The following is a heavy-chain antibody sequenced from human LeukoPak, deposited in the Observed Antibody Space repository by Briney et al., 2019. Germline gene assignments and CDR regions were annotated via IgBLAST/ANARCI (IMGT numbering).Heavy chain of an antibody. J-gene: IGHJ4*02. CDR3: ARFSGYWDY. V-gene: IGHV5-51*01. CDR2: IYPGDSDT. Sequence: EWMVLIYPGDSDTRYSPSFQGQVTISADKSISTAYLQWSSLKASDTAMYYCARFSGYWDYWGQGTLVTVSS. D-gene: IGHD1-26*01.